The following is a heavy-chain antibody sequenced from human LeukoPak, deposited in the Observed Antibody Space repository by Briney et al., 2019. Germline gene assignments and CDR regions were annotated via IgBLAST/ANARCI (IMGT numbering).Heavy chain of an antibody. CDR3: ARPNCSGGSCYGHNWFDP. J-gene: IGHJ5*02. CDR1: GFTFSSYA. Sequence: GRSLRLSCAASGFTFSSYAMHWVRQAPGKGLEWVAVISYDGSNKYYADSVKGRFTISRDNSKNTLYLQMNGLRAEDTAVYYCARPNCSGGSCYGHNWFDPWGQGTLVTVSS. CDR2: ISYDGSNK. V-gene: IGHV3-30-3*01. D-gene: IGHD2-15*01.